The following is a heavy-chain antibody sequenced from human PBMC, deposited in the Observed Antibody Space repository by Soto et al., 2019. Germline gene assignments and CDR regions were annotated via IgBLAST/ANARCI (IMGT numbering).Heavy chain of an antibody. CDR1: GFSLSSSGVS. Sequence: QITLKESGPPLVKDTQTLTLTCTFSGFSLSSSGVSVGWIRQPPGKALEWLALIYWDDDKRYSPSLRNRLTITKDTSKNQVVLTMTNVDPVDTATFYCAHSSRYAAFDIWGQGTLVTVSS. D-gene: IGHD3-9*01. J-gene: IGHJ3*02. V-gene: IGHV2-5*02. CDR2: IYWDDDK. CDR3: AHSSRYAAFDI.